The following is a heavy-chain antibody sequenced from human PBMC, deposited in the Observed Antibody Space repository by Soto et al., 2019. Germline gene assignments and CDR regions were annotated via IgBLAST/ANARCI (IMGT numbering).Heavy chain of an antibody. J-gene: IGHJ4*02. CDR2: INSDGRST. V-gene: IGHV3-74*01. CDR1: GFTFSSYW. D-gene: IGHD3-10*01. CDR3: ASYYGSGSYWPTY. Sequence: EVQLVESGGGLVQPGGSLRLSCAASGFTFSSYWMHWVRQAPGKGLVWVSRINSDGRSTSYADSVKGGFTISRDNAKNTLYLQMNSLRAEDTAVYYCASYYGSGSYWPTYWGQGTLVTVSS.